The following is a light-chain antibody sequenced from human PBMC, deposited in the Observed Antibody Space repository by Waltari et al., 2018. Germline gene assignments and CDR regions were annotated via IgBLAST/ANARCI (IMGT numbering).Light chain of an antibody. CDR1: QSVSRSR. CDR2: AAS. J-gene: IGKJ2*01. V-gene: IGKV3-20*01. Sequence: FLTQAPDNLSLSPGERATLSCRASQSVSRSRLAWYQHKPGQAPRLLMYAASTRATGIPDRFSGSGSGTDFSLSISRVEPEDFAVYYCQQYSSSVMYTFGQGTKLEIK. CDR3: QQYSSSVMYT.